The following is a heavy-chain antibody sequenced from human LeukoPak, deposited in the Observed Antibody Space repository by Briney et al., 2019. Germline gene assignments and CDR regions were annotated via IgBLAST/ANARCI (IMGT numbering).Heavy chain of an antibody. J-gene: IGHJ5*02. D-gene: IGHD3-10*01. V-gene: IGHV4-59*05. CDR2: IYYSGST. CDR3: ARGSRLWFGELSGRWFDP. Sequence: SETLSLTCTVSGGSISSYYWRWIRQPPGKGLEWIGSIYYSGSTYYNPSLKSRVTISVDTSKNQFSLKLSSVTAADTAVYYCARGSRLWFGELSGRWFDPWGQGTLVTVSS. CDR1: GGSISSYY.